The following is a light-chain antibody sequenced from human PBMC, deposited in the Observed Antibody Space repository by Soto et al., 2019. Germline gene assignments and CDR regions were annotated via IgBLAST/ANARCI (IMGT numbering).Light chain of an antibody. Sequence: ESLLTQSPGTLSLSPGERATLSCRASQTVNSRHLNWYQHKPGQAPRLLIYGASIRAAGIPDRFSGSRSGADFSLTITRLEPEDSAVYYYHQFDGSRPAFTFGQGTKLEI. CDR1: QTVNSRH. CDR2: GAS. CDR3: HQFDGSRPAFT. J-gene: IGKJ2*01. V-gene: IGKV3-20*01.